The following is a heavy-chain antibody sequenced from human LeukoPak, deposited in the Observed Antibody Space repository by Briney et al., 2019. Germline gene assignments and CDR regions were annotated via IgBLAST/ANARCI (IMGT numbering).Heavy chain of an antibody. CDR2: INQSGSP. CDR3: VRGLVKKLVRRQIYYYMDV. V-gene: IGHV4-34*01. D-gene: IGHD6-6*01. CDR1: LGSVSDYY. Sequence: SETLSHTRGISLGSVSDYYLSWIRQTPGEGLEWIGEINQSGSPKYNPSLKSRVAIFVDTSSNQLSLNVTSVAAADTAVYYCVRGLVKKLVRRQIYYYMDVWGKGTTVIVSS. J-gene: IGHJ6*03.